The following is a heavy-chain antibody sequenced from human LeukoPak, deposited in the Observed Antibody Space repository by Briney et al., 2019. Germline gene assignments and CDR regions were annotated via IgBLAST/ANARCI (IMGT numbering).Heavy chain of an antibody. V-gene: IGHV4-59*01. CDR2: IYYSGST. J-gene: IGHJ4*02. CDR3: ARDIYGSFDY. CDR1: GGSISSYY. Sequence: SETLSLTCTVSGGSISSYYWSWIRQPPGEGLEWIGYIYYSGSTNYNPSLKSRFTISIDTSKNQFSLRLSSVTAADTAVYYCARDIYGSFDYWGQGTLVTVSS. D-gene: IGHD2-15*01.